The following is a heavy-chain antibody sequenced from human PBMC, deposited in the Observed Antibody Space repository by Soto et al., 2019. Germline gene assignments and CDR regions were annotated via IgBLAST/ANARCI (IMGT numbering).Heavy chain of an antibody. CDR1: GYTFTSYD. J-gene: IGHJ4*02. CDR2: MNPNSGNT. D-gene: IGHD6-13*01. CDR3: ARGLDSSWSRDY. Sequence: ASVKVSCKASGYTFTSYDINWVRQATGQGLEWMGWMNPNSGNTGYAQRFQGRATMTRNTSISTAYMELSSLRSEDTAVYYCARGLDSSWSRDYWGQGTLVTVSS. V-gene: IGHV1-8*01.